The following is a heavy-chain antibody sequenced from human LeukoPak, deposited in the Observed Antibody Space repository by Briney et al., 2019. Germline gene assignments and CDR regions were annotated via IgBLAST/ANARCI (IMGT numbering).Heavy chain of an antibody. V-gene: IGHV4-4*07. CDR2: ISTSGYI. J-gene: IGHJ4*02. Sequence: SETLSLTCIVYGGSVSSYYWSWIRQSAGKGLEWIGRISTSGYINYNPSLKSRVTMSVDTSKNQLSLRLSSVTAADTAVYHCTREFDYWGQGTLVTVSS. CDR1: GGSVSSYY. CDR3: TREFDY.